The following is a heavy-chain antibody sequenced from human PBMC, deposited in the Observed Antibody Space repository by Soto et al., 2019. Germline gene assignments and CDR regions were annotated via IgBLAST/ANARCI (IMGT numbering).Heavy chain of an antibody. V-gene: IGHV3-7*01. J-gene: IGHJ6*02. Sequence: GGSLRLSCTASGFSLSTSWMTWVRQAPGKGLEWVANIMQDGSDKYYVDSVKGRFTISRDNAKNSLYLQMNSLRDEDTAVYYCARGVTTGSRDYYSGMDVWGQGTTVTVSS. D-gene: IGHD4-17*01. CDR1: GFSLSTSW. CDR3: ARGVTTGSRDYYSGMDV. CDR2: IMQDGSDK.